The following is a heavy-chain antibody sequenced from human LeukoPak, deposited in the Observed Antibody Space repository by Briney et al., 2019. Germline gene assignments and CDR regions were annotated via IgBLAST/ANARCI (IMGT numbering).Heavy chain of an antibody. CDR3: ARDSGRMATLYGKDAFDI. D-gene: IGHD5-24*01. CDR1: GFTFSSYS. Sequence: GGSLRLSCAASGFTFSSYSMNWVRQAPGKGLKWVSSISSSSSYIYYADSVKGRFTISRDNAKNSLYLQMNSLRAEDTAVYYCARDSGRMATLYGKDAFDIWGQGTMVTVSS. J-gene: IGHJ3*02. V-gene: IGHV3-21*01. CDR2: ISSSSSYI.